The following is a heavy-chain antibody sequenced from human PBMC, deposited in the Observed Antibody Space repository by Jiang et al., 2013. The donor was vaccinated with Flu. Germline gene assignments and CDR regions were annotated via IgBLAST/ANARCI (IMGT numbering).Heavy chain of an antibody. V-gene: IGHV4-34*01. Sequence: ETLSLTCAVYGGSFSGYYWSWIRQPPGKGLEWIGEINHSGSTNYNPSLKSRVTISVDTSKNQFSLKLSSVTAADTAVYYCAREGVAVYINAFDVWGQGTMVTVSS. CDR3: AREGVAVYINAFDV. J-gene: IGHJ3*01. CDR1: GGSFSGYY. CDR2: INHSGST. D-gene: IGHD2-8*01.